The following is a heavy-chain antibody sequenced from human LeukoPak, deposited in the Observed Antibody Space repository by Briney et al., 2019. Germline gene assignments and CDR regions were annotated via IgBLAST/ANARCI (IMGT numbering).Heavy chain of an antibody. Sequence: PGRSLRLSCAASGFKFDDYAMHWVRQVPGKGLEWVSGISWNSGLIDYADSVKGRFTISRDNSKNTLYLQMNSLRAEDTAVYYCARVNYYDSSGDPNWGQGTLVTVSS. D-gene: IGHD3-22*01. CDR3: ARVNYYDSSGDPN. CDR1: GFKFDDYA. V-gene: IGHV3-9*01. J-gene: IGHJ4*02. CDR2: ISWNSGLI.